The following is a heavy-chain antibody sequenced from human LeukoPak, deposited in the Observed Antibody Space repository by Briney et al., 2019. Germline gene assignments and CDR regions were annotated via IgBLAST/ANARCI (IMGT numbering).Heavy chain of an antibody. CDR3: ARGRLGANDY. D-gene: IGHD1-26*01. Sequence: PGGSLRLSCAASGFTFRTYWMSWVRQAPGKGLEWVANIKQDGSEKYYVDSVKGRFTISRDNAKNSLYLHMNSLRVEDTAVYYCARGRLGANDYWGQGTLVTVSS. V-gene: IGHV3-7*01. J-gene: IGHJ4*02. CDR2: IKQDGSEK. CDR1: GFTFRTYW.